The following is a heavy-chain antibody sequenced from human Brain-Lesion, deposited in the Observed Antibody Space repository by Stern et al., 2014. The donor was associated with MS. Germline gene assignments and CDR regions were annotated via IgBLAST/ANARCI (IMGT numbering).Heavy chain of an antibody. Sequence: VQLVESGPGLVKPSETLSLTCTVAGGSVSSTSYAWAWIRQPPGKGLEWIGTIYYNGNTSYSPSLKSRLTLSLDTSQNQFSLQLRSVTAADTAVYYCAGEEDIRYCSGGSCTGNWFDPWGQGTLVTVSS. J-gene: IGHJ5*02. CDR1: GGSVSSTSYA. CDR2: IYYNGNT. D-gene: IGHD2-15*01. V-gene: IGHV4-39*01. CDR3: AGEEDIRYCSGGSCTGNWFDP.